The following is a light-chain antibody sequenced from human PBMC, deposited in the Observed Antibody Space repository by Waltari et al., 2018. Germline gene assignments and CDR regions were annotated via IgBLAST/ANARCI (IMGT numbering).Light chain of an antibody. J-gene: IGKJ1*01. CDR3: QHYVRLPAT. CDR2: GAS. V-gene: IGKV3-20*01. Sequence: EIVLTQSPGTLSLSPGARATLSCRASPSVGRSLAWYQQKPGQAPRLLIDGASNRAPGIPDRFSGSGSGTDFSLTISRLEPEDFGLYSCQHYVRLPATFGQGTKVEIK. CDR1: PSVGRS.